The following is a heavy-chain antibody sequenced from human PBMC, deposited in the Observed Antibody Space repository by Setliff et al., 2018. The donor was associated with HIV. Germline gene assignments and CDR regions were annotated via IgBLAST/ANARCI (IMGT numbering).Heavy chain of an antibody. Sequence: ASVKVSCKVSGYTLTKLSIHWVRQAPGKGLEWMGGFDPEKGETVYAQKLQGRVTMTRNTSISTAYMELSSLRSEDTAVYYCARVRRGSSWTLTTLRTFDYWGQGTLVTVSS. J-gene: IGHJ4*02. CDR3: ARVRRGSSWTLTTLRTFDY. V-gene: IGHV1-24*01. CDR2: FDPEKGET. D-gene: IGHD4-17*01. CDR1: GYTLTKLS.